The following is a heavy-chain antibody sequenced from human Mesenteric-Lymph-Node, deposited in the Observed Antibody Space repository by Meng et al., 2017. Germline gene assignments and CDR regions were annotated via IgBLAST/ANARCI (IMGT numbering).Heavy chain of an antibody. Sequence: GESLKISCAASGFTFSSYSMNWVRQAPGKGLEWVSSISSSSSYIYYADSVKGRFTISRDNAKNSLYLQMNSLRAEDTAVYYCARWGIAVAGRFWGQGTLVTVSS. V-gene: IGHV3-21*01. CDR3: ARWGIAVAGRF. CDR1: GFTFSSYS. CDR2: ISSSSSYI. J-gene: IGHJ4*02. D-gene: IGHD6-19*01.